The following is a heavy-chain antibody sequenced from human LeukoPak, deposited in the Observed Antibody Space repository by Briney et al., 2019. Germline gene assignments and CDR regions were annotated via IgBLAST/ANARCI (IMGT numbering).Heavy chain of an antibody. CDR3: ARAEGVVPAALPGYSGYPPLFDY. D-gene: IGHD2-2*01. J-gene: IGHJ4*02. V-gene: IGHV4-39*07. Sequence: PSETLSLTCTVSGGSISSSSYYWGWIRQPPGKGLEWIGSIYYSGSTYYNPSLKSRVTISVDTSKNQFSLKLSSVTAADTAVYYCARAEGVVPAALPGYSGYPPLFDYWGQGTLVTVSS. CDR2: IYYSGST. CDR1: GGSISSSSYY.